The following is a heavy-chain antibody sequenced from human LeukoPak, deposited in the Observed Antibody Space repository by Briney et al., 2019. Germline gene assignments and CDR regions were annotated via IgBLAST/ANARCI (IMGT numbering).Heavy chain of an antibody. V-gene: IGHV3-7*03. D-gene: IGHD6-19*01. CDR1: GFTFNGYW. CDR3: ARHSSGWDY. Sequence: PGGSLRLSCAASGFTFNGYWMSWVRQAPGKGLEWVANIKEDGSAQYYVGSVKGRFTISRDNAKNSLNLQMNSLRAEDTAVYYCARHSSGWDYWGQGTLVTVSS. J-gene: IGHJ4*02. CDR2: IKEDGSAQ.